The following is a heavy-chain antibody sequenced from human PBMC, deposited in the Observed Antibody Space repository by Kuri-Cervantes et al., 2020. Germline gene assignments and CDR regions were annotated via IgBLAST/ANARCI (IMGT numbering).Heavy chain of an antibody. CDR3: TRDRDGYSSFDY. J-gene: IGHJ4*02. CDR2: ISSSSTYI. CDR1: GFTFNTYA. D-gene: IGHD5-18*01. Sequence: GGSLRLSCEASGFTFNTYAMSWVRQAPGKGLEWVSSISSSSTYIFYADSVKGRLTISRDNAKNSLFLQMNTLRVEDTAVYYCTRDRDGYSSFDYWGQGTLVTVSS. V-gene: IGHV3-21*01.